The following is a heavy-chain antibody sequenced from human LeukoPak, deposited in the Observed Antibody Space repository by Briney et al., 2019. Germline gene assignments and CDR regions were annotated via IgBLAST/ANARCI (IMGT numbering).Heavy chain of an antibody. Sequence: GRSLRLSCAASGFTFSRYGIHWVRQAPGKGLEWVAVISYDGGIKYYADSVKGRFTISRDNSKNTLYLQMNSLRAEDTAVYYCAKDFDYYDSSGGQDYWGQGTLVTVSS. CDR1: GFTFSRYG. D-gene: IGHD3-22*01. CDR3: AKDFDYYDSSGGQDY. V-gene: IGHV3-30*18. CDR2: ISYDGGIK. J-gene: IGHJ4*02.